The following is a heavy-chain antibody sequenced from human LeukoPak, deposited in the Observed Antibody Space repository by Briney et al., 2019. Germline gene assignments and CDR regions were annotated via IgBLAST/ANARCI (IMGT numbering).Heavy chain of an antibody. D-gene: IGHD6-13*01. CDR1: GFPFSSYS. V-gene: IGHV3-7*03. CDR3: ARPIPYGTTWYGRSDY. CDR2: IKPDGTTK. Sequence: GGSLRLSCAASGFPFSSYSMTWVRQAPGKELEWVANIKPDGTTKFYVDSVKGRFTISRDNALNSLYLQMNSLRAEDTAIYYCARPIPYGTTWYGRSDYWGQGTLVTVSS. J-gene: IGHJ4*02.